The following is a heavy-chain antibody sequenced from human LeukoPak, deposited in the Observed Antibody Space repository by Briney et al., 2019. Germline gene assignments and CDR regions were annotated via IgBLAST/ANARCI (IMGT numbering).Heavy chain of an antibody. J-gene: IGHJ4*02. V-gene: IGHV1-18*01. Sequence: ASVKVSCKASGYTFTSYGISWVRQAPGQGLEWMGWISAYNGNTNYAQKFQGRVTITTDESTSTAYMELSSLRSEDTAVYYCASPGSYDSSGYVYWGQGTLVTVSS. CDR3: ASPGSYDSSGYVY. D-gene: IGHD3-22*01. CDR1: GYTFTSYG. CDR2: ISAYNGNT.